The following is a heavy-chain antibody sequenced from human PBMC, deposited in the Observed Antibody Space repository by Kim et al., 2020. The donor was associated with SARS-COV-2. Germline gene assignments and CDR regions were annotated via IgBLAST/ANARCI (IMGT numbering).Heavy chain of an antibody. Sequence: SETLSLTCAVSGGSFSDYYWTWVRKSQGRGLGWDWEINHNEDTNYNPSLRSRVTLTVDTSMNQFSLNLNSVTAAATAIYYCARLMSDSRKYWLFDPWGQG. V-gene: IGHV4-34*01. D-gene: IGHD2-8*02. CDR1: GGSFSDYY. J-gene: IGHJ5*02. CDR2: INHNEDT. CDR3: ARLMSDSRKYWLFDP.